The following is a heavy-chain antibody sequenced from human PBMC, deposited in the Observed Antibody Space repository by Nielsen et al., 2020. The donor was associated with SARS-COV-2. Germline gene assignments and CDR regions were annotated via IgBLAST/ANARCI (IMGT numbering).Heavy chain of an antibody. V-gene: IGHV3-23*01. CDR3: AKGTFFSSWELLEDSFDY. CDR2: ISAYDGST. D-gene: IGHD2/OR15-2a*01. CDR1: GFTFTDYV. J-gene: IGHJ4*02. Sequence: GGSLRLSCAASGFTFTDYVMSWVRQAPGKGLEWVSGISAYDGSTYYADSVKGRFTISRDNSKNTLFLQMNSLRADDTARYYCAKGTFFSSWELLEDSFDYWGLGTQVTVSS.